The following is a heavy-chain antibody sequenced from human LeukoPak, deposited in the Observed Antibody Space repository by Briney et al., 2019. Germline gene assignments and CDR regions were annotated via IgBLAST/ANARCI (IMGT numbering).Heavy chain of an antibody. CDR1: GFTFSSYS. CDR2: ISSSSSTI. CDR3: AKDFSHTYYYGSGSLNWFDP. Sequence: GGSLRLSCAASGFTFSSYSMNWVRQAPGKGLEWVSYISSSSSTIYYADSVKGRFTISRDNSKNTLYLQMNSLRAEDTAVYYCAKDFSHTYYYGSGSLNWFDPWGQGTLVTVSS. V-gene: IGHV3-48*01. D-gene: IGHD3-10*01. J-gene: IGHJ5*02.